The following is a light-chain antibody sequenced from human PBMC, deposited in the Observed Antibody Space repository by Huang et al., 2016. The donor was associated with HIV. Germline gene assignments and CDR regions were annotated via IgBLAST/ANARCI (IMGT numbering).Light chain of an antibody. CDR1: QSVNSK. CDR2: GAS. J-gene: IGKJ2*01. Sequence: EIVMTQSPATLSLSPGERATLSCRASQSVNSKLAWDQQKPGQAPRLLSYGASTRATGVPGRFSGSGSGTEFTLTISSLQSEDFAVYYCQQYSKWPPNTFGQGTKLESK. CDR3: QQYSKWPPNT. V-gene: IGKV3-15*01.